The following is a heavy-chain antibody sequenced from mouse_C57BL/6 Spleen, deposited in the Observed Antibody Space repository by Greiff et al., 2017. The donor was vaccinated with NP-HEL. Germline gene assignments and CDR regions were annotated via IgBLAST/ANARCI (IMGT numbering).Heavy chain of an antibody. D-gene: IGHD2-4*01. J-gene: IGHJ4*01. Sequence: EVKLVESGGDLVKPGGSLKLSCAASGFTFSSYGMSWVRQTPDKRLEWVATISSGGSYTYYPDSVKGRFTISRDNAKNTLYLQMSSLKSEDTAMYYCARPMITEAMDYWGQGTSVTVSS. V-gene: IGHV5-6*01. CDR1: GFTFSSYG. CDR3: ARPMITEAMDY. CDR2: ISSGGSYT.